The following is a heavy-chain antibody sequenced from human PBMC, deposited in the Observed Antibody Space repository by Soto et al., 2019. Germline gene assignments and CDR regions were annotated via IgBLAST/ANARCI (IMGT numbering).Heavy chain of an antibody. CDR1: GGSISSSDW. J-gene: IGHJ5*02. V-gene: IGHV3-53*01. D-gene: IGHD6-19*01. CDR2: IYSGGST. Sequence: VQLQESGPGLVKPSGTLSLTCAVSGGSISSSDWWSWVRQPPGKRLEWVSVIYSGGSTYYADSVKGRFTISRDNSKNTLYLQMNSLRAEDTAVYYCARFISSGWGDYWFDPWGQGTLVTVSS. CDR3: ARFISSGWGDYWFDP.